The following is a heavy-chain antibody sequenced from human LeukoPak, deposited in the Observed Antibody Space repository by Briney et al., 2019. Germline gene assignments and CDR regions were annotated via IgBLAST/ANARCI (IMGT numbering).Heavy chain of an antibody. J-gene: IGHJ6*02. CDR1: GFTFSRNW. Sequence: GGSLRLSCAASGFTFSRNWMSWVRQAPGKGLEWVANIKQDGSEKYYVDSVKGRFTISRDNAKNSLYLQMSSLRAEDTAVYYCARDQSSGSGSYGMDVWGQGTTVTVSS. V-gene: IGHV3-7*01. CDR3: ARDQSSGSGSYGMDV. D-gene: IGHD3-10*01. CDR2: IKQDGSEK.